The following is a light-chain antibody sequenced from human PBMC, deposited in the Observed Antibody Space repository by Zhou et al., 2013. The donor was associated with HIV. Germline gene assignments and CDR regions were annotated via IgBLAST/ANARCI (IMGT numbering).Light chain of an antibody. CDR1: QGINNY. Sequence: DIQMTQSPSAMSASVGDRVTITCRASQGINNYLAWFQQKPGIVPKRLIYGASTLQSGVPSRFSGSGSGTEFHSHISSLQPEDFATYYCQQFNSYPITFGQGTRLEIK. J-gene: IGKJ5*01. CDR2: GAS. CDR3: QQFNSYPIT. V-gene: IGKV1-17*03.